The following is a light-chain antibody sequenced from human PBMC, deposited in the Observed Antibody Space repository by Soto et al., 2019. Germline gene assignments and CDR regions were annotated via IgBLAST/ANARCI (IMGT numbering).Light chain of an antibody. J-gene: IGKJ3*01. V-gene: IGKV3-15*01. CDR3: QQYNNWPPLFT. CDR1: QSVSID. Sequence: EIVMTQSPATLSVSPGERATLSCRASQSVSIDLAWYQQKPGQAPRLLIYGASTRATGIPARFSGSGSGTEFTLTISSLQSEDFAVYYCQQYNNWPPLFTFGPGTKVDF. CDR2: GAS.